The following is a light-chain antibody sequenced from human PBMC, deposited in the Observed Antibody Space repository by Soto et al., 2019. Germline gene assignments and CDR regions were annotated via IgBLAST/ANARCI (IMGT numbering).Light chain of an antibody. V-gene: IGKV1-39*01. CDR2: AAS. Sequence: DIQMTQSPSTLSASVGDRVTITCRASQSISSWLAWYQQKPGKAPNLLIYAASRLQSGVPSRFSGSGAGTDFTLTISSLQPEDFATYYCQQSYSPLRTFGGGTKVEVK. CDR3: QQSYSPLRT. J-gene: IGKJ4*01. CDR1: QSISSW.